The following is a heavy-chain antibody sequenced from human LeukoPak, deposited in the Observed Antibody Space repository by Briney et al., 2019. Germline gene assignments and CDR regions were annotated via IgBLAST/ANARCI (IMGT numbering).Heavy chain of an antibody. J-gene: IGHJ4*02. V-gene: IGHV3-21*01. CDR3: ASLAVAGTETFDY. Sequence: PGGSLRLSCAASGFTFSSYSMNWVRQAPGKGLEWVSSISSSSSYIYYADSVKGRFTISRDNAKNSLYLQMNGLRAEDTAVYYCASLAVAGTETFDYWGQGTLVTVSS. D-gene: IGHD6-19*01. CDR1: GFTFSSYS. CDR2: ISSSSSYI.